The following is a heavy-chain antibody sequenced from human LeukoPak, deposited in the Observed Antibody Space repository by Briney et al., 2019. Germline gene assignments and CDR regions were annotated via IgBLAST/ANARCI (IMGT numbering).Heavy chain of an antibody. D-gene: IGHD3-22*01. CDR3: AREFYSDSSGPHY. Sequence: SETLSLTCTVSGYSISSGYYWGWIRQPPGKGLEWIGSIYHSGSTYYNPSLKSRVTISVDTSKNQFSLKPSSVTAADTAMYYCAREFYSDSSGPHYWGQGTLVTVSS. CDR2: IYHSGST. CDR1: GYSISSGYY. J-gene: IGHJ4*02. V-gene: IGHV4-38-2*02.